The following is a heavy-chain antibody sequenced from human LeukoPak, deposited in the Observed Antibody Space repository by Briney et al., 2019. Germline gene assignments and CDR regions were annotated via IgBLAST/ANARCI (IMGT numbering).Heavy chain of an antibody. D-gene: IGHD4-17*01. Sequence: PGGSLRLSCAASGSTFSTYGMHWVRQAPGKGLEWVAFIRYDGSNKYYADSVKGRFTISRDNAKRSVFLQMNSLRAEDTAVYYCASADGNYGYVFDYRGQGILVTVAS. CDR2: IRYDGSNK. CDR1: GSTFSTYG. V-gene: IGHV3-30*02. CDR3: ASADGNYGYVFDY. J-gene: IGHJ4*02.